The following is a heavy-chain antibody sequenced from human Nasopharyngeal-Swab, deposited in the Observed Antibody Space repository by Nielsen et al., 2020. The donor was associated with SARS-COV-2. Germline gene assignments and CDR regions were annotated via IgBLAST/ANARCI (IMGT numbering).Heavy chain of an antibody. CDR2: LNPSGRST. Sequence: ASVKVSCKASGYTFTSYYMHWVRQAPGQGLEWMGILNPSGRSTSYAQKFQGRVTMTRDTSTSTVYMELSSLRSEDTAVYYCAREPNGGDDPGPICYWGQGTLVTVSS. J-gene: IGHJ4*02. V-gene: IGHV1-46*01. CDR1: GYTFTSYY. D-gene: IGHD3-16*01. CDR3: AREPNGGDDPGPICY.